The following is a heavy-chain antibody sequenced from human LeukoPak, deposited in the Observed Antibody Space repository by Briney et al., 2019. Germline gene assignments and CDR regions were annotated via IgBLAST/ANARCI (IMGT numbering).Heavy chain of an antibody. Sequence: GGSLRLSCAASGFTFGSYGMHWVRQAPGKGLEWVAFIRYDGSNKYYADSVKGRFTISRDNSKNTLYLQMNSLRAEDTAVYYCAKSVAGPPYYYYHYMDVWGKGTTVTVSS. D-gene: IGHD6-19*01. J-gene: IGHJ6*03. CDR1: GFTFGSYG. CDR3: AKSVAGPPYYYYHYMDV. CDR2: IRYDGSNK. V-gene: IGHV3-30*02.